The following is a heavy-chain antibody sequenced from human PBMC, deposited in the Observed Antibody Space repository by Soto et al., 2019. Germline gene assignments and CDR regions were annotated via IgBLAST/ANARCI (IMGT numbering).Heavy chain of an antibody. V-gene: IGHV3-23*01. CDR2: ISGSGRST. Sequence: EVQLLESGGGLVQPGGSLRLSCAASGFIFSDYAMSWVRLAPGKGLEWVSTISGSGRSTYYADSVEGRFTISRDNSKSTLSLQMDSLRAEDTAVYYCAKDAHTVTAYCFDYWGQGILVTVSS. CDR3: AKDAHTVTAYCFDY. CDR1: GFIFSDYA. D-gene: IGHD4-4*01. J-gene: IGHJ4*02.